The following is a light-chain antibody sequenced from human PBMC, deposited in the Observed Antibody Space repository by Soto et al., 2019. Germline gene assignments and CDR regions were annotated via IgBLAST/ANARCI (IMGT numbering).Light chain of an antibody. CDR1: SGHTNYA. J-gene: IGLJ3*02. CDR2: LNSDGRH. Sequence: QSVLTQSPSASASLGASVKLTCTLSSGHTNYAIAWHQLQPEKGPRYLMKLNSDGRHSKGDGIPDRFSGSSSGAERYLTISSLRSEDEADYYCLTWRAGIWVFGGGTKLTVL. V-gene: IGLV4-69*01. CDR3: LTWRAGIWV.